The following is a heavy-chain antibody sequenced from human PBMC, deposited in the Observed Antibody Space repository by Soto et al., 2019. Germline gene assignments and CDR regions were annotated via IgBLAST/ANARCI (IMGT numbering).Heavy chain of an antibody. Sequence: PSETLSLTCTVSGGSISSGDYYWGWIRQPPGKGLEWIGYIYYSGSTYYNPSLKSRVTISVDTSKNQFSLKLSSVTAADTAVYYCASQEPMTTVTSGWFDPWGQGTLVTV. CDR2: IYYSGST. CDR1: GGSISSGDYY. V-gene: IGHV4-30-4*01. CDR3: ASQEPMTTVTSGWFDP. D-gene: IGHD4-17*01. J-gene: IGHJ5*02.